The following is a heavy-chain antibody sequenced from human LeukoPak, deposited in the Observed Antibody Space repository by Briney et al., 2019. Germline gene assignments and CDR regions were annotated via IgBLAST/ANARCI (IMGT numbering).Heavy chain of an antibody. CDR1: GYSISSGYY. Sequence: SETLSLTCTVSGYSISSGYYWGWIRQPPGKGLEWIGSIYHSGRTFYNPSLKSRVTISVDTSKNQFSLKLTSVTAADTAMYYCAKDDDWGRFNHWGQGTLVTVSS. D-gene: IGHD3-16*01. J-gene: IGHJ1*01. CDR3: AKDDDWGRFNH. V-gene: IGHV4-38-2*02. CDR2: IYHSGRT.